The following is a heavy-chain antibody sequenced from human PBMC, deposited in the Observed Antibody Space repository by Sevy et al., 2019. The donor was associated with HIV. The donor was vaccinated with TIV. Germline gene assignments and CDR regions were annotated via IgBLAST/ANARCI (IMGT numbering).Heavy chain of an antibody. CDR2: INHSGST. D-gene: IGHD3-3*01. Sequence: SETLSLTCAVYGGSFSGYYWSWIRQPPGKGLEWIGEINHSGSTNYNPSLKSRVTISVDTSKNQFSLKLSSVTAADTAVYYCARGGRRFLEWLLYPLYGMDVWGQGTTVTSP. CDR1: GGSFSGYY. CDR3: ARGGRRFLEWLLYPLYGMDV. J-gene: IGHJ6*02. V-gene: IGHV4-34*01.